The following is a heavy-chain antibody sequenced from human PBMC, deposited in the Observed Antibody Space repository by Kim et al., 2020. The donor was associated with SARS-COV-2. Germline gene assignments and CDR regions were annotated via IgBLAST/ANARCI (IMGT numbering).Heavy chain of an antibody. D-gene: IGHD5-18*01. CDR1: GDSISSSSYY. Sequence: SETLSLTCTVSGDSISSSSYYWGWIRQPPGKGLEWIGTIYYSGSTYYNPSLKSRVTISVDTSKNQFSLKLSSVTAADTAWYYCASCAYSYGLGWFDPWGQGTLVTVSS. J-gene: IGHJ5*02. CDR3: ASCAYSYGLGWFDP. CDR2: IYYSGST. V-gene: IGHV4-39*01.